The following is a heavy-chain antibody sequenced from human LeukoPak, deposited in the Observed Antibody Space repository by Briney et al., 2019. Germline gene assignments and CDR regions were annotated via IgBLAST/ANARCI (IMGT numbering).Heavy chain of an antibody. CDR1: GFTFSSYS. J-gene: IGHJ4*02. V-gene: IGHV3-21*01. D-gene: IGHD2-2*01. CDR3: ARGGTYQPLIGY. CDR2: ISSSSSYI. Sequence: TGGSLRLSCAASGFTFSSYSMNWVRHAPGKGLEWVSSISSSSSYIYYADSVKGRFTISRDNAKNSLYLQMNSLRAEDTAGYYCARGGTYQPLIGYWGQGTLVTVSS.